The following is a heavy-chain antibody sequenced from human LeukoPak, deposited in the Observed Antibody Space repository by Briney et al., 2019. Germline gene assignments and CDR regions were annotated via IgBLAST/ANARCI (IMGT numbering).Heavy chain of an antibody. CDR3: AADSSL. V-gene: IGHV3-48*01. Sequence: PGGSLRLSCAASGFTFSSYSMNWVRQAPGKGLEWVSYISSSSSTIYYADSAKGRFTISRDNAKNSLYLQMNSLRSEDTAVYYCAADSSLWGQGTLVTVSS. J-gene: IGHJ4*02. CDR1: GFTFSSYS. CDR2: ISSSSSTI. D-gene: IGHD6-13*01.